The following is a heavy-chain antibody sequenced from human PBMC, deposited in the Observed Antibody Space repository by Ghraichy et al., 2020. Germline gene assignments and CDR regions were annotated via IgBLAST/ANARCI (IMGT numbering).Heavy chain of an antibody. D-gene: IGHD3-3*01. J-gene: IGHJ4*02. Sequence: SETLSLTCTVSGGSISSYYWSWVRQSPGKGLEWIAYIYNNARYGVRARYNPSLESRLSVSIDTPNDRFSLRLTSLTAADTAVYYCARGTVYDFWSGYSYYIDQWGQGILVSVSS. CDR1: GGSISSYY. CDR2: IYNNARYGVRA. CDR3: ARGTVYDFWSGYSYYIDQ. V-gene: IGHV4-59*13.